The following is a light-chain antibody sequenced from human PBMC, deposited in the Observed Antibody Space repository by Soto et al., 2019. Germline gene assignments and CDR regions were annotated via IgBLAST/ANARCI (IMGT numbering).Light chain of an antibody. Sequence: DHQMTQSPSTLSASVGDTVTVTSGASPSVSSWLSWYQQKPGKAPKLLVYDASSVESGVSSSCSGRGAGTEFIRTIGTEEFEEFACYHYDRGFTFGRGTKVDIK. CDR1: PSVSSW. V-gene: IGKV1-5*01. CDR3: DRGFT. J-gene: IGKJ4*01. CDR2: DAS.